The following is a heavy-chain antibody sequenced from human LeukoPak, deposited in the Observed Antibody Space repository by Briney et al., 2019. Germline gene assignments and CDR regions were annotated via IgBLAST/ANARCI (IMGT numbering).Heavy chain of an antibody. CDR2: ISGSGGST. J-gene: IGHJ3*02. CDR3: AKDRSYYYDSSGYYPDAFDI. D-gene: IGHD3-22*01. Sequence: GESLRLSCAASGFTFSSYAMSWVRQAPGKGLEWVSAISGSGGSTYYADSVKGRFTISRDNSKNTLYLQMNSLRAEDTAVYYCAKDRSYYYDSSGYYPDAFDIWGQGTMVTVSS. V-gene: IGHV3-23*01. CDR1: GFTFSSYA.